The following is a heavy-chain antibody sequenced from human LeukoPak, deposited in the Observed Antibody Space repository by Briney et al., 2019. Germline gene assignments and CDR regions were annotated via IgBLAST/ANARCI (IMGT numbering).Heavy chain of an antibody. CDR2: ISSSGGST. D-gene: IGHD2-15*01. Sequence: GGSLRLSCAASGFTFGSYAMSWVRQAPGKGLEWVSAISSSGGSTYYADSVKGRFTISRDNSKNTLFLQMNSLRAEDTAVYYCARQVGYCSGGSCYFDYWGQGTLVTVSS. CDR3: ARQVGYCSGGSCYFDY. V-gene: IGHV3-23*01. J-gene: IGHJ4*02. CDR1: GFTFGSYA.